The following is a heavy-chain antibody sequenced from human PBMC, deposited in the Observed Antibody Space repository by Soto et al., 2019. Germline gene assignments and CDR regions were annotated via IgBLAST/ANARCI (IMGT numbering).Heavy chain of an antibody. D-gene: IGHD3-22*01. CDR3: AGHKSDSESSGISAYGVDV. CDR1: GYPFTSYY. V-gene: IGHV1-46*03. CDR2: INPTGRTT. J-gene: IGHJ6*02. Sequence: ASVKVSCKASGYPFTSYYVHWVRQAPGQGLEWMGIINPTGRTTIYAQKFQGRVTMTRDTSTSTVHMELSSLRSEDTAVYYCAGHKSDSESSGISAYGVDVWGQGTTVTVSS.